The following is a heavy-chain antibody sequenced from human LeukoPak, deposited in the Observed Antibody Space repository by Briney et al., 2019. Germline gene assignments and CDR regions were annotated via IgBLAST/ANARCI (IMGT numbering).Heavy chain of an antibody. V-gene: IGHV1-69*04. CDR2: IIPILGIA. Sequence: SVKVSCKASGGTFSSYAISWVRQAPGQGLEWMGRIIPILGIANYAQKFQGRVTITADKSTGTAYMELSSLRSEDTAVYYCARDRRDSSGYYYVGYWGQGTLVTVSS. CDR1: GGTFSSYA. J-gene: IGHJ4*02. D-gene: IGHD3-22*01. CDR3: ARDRRDSSGYYYVGY.